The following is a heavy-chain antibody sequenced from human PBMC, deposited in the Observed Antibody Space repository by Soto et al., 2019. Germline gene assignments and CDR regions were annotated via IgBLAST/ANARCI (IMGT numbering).Heavy chain of an antibody. J-gene: IGHJ6*02. CDR3: ARARMTTVPSYYYYYGMDV. V-gene: IGHV1-46*01. Sequence: ASVKVSCKASGYTFTSCYMHWVRQAPGQGLEWMGIINPSGGSTSYAQNFQGRVTMTRDTSTSTVYMELSSLRSEDTAVYYCARARMTTVPSYYYYYGMDVGGQGTTVTVSS. D-gene: IGHD4-17*01. CDR1: GYTFTSCY. CDR2: INPSGGST.